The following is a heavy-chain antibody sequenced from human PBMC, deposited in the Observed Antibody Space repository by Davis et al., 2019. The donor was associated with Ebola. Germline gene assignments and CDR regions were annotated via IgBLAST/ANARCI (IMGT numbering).Heavy chain of an antibody. V-gene: IGHV3-23*01. CDR1: GFTFRSYA. D-gene: IGHD3-10*01. Sequence: GGSLRLSCAASGFTFRSYAMSWVRQAPGKGLEWVSAISGSGGSTYYADSVKGRFTISRDSSKNTLYLQMGSLRAEDMAVYYCARVRGPSFFDYWGQGTLVTVSS. J-gene: IGHJ4*02. CDR2: ISGSGGST. CDR3: ARVRGPSFFDY.